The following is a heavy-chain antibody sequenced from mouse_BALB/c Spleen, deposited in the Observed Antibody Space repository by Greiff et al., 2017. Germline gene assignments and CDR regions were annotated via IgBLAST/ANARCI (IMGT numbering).Heavy chain of an antibody. Sequence: VQLLQSGPHLVRPGASVKLSCTASGFSFTSYWMPWVRQRPGQGLEWIGMIDPSDSETRLNQKFTDKATLTVDKSSSTAYMQLSSPTSEVSAVYYGTRDRATVLDYWGQGTSVTVSS. J-gene: IGHJ4*01. V-gene: IGHV1S127*01. CDR1: GFSFTSYW. D-gene: IGHD3-1*01. CDR3: TRDRATVLDY. CDR2: IDPSDSET.